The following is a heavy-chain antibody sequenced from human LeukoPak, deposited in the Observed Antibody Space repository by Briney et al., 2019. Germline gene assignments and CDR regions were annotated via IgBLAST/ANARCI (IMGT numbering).Heavy chain of an antibody. V-gene: IGHV3-23*01. CDR1: GFTFSSYA. CDR3: AKAVVPADTINDY. Sequence: GGSLRLSCAASGFTFSSYAMSWQRQAPGKEWEGFSAISGSGVSTYYADAVKGRFTISRDNAKNPLYLQMNSLRAEETAVYYCAKAVVPADTINDYWGQGTLVTVSS. D-gene: IGHD2-2*01. CDR2: ISGSGVST. J-gene: IGHJ4*02.